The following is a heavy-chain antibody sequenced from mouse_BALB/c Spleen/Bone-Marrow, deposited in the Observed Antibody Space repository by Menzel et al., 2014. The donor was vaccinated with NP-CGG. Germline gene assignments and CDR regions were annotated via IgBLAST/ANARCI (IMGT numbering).Heavy chain of an antibody. D-gene: IGHD2-4*01. CDR1: GYTFTDNG. CDR2: IDTSDSYT. J-gene: IGHJ4*01. Sequence: QVQLQQSGAELGMPGASVKMSCKASGYTFTDNGIYWVKQRPGQGLEWIGAIDTSDSYTNFNQKFMGKASLTVDASSSTAYMQVSSLTSDDSAVYYCARGGHDFSLDYWGQGTSVTVSS. CDR3: ARGGHDFSLDY. V-gene: IGHV1-69*01.